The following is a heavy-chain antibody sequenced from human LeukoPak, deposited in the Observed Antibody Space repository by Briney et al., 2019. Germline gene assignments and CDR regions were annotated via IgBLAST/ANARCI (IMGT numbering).Heavy chain of an antibody. CDR1: GGSFSGYY. Sequence: SETLSLTCAVCGGSFSGYYWSWIRQLPGKGLEWIGEINHSGSTNYNPSLKSRVTISVDTSKNQFSLKLNSVTAADTAVYYCARVSWFPGTSYYFMDVWGKGTTVTVSS. D-gene: IGHD1-1*01. CDR2: INHSGST. J-gene: IGHJ6*03. V-gene: IGHV4-34*01. CDR3: ARVSWFPGTSYYFMDV.